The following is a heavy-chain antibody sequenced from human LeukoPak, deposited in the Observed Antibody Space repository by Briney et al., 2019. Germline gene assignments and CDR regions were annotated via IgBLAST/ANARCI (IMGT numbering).Heavy chain of an antibody. Sequence: SETLSLTCTVSGGSISSYYWSWIRQPAGKGLEWIGRIHTSGSTNYNPSLKSRVTMSVDTSKNQFSLKLSSVTAADTAVYYCARDGRYYYDSSGYDYWGQGTLVTVSS. CDR3: ARDGRYYYDSSGYDY. J-gene: IGHJ4*02. CDR1: GGSISSYY. CDR2: IHTSGST. D-gene: IGHD3-22*01. V-gene: IGHV4-4*07.